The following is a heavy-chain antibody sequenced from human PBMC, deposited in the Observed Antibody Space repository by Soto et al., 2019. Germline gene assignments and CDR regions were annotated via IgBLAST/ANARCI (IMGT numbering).Heavy chain of an antibody. CDR1: GFTFSDYY. CDR2: ISSSDSI. J-gene: IGHJ4*02. Sequence: PGGSVRLSCAASGFTFSDYYMSWIRQAPGKGLEWVSYISSSDSIYYADSVKGRFTISRDNAKNSLYLQMNSLRAEDTAVYYCARDLGYYDSSGYFDYWGQGTLVTVSS. V-gene: IGHV3-11*01. D-gene: IGHD3-22*01. CDR3: ARDLGYYDSSGYFDY.